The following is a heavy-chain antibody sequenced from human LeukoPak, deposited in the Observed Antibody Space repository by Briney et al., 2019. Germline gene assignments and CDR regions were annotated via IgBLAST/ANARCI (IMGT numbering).Heavy chain of an antibody. CDR3: AKGPIAAATYYYYYYMDV. V-gene: IGHV3-23*01. Sequence: GGSLRLSCAASGFTFSSYAMTWVRQAPGKGLEWVSAISGSGSSTYYAGSVKGRFTISRDNSKNTLFLQVNSLRAEDTAVYYCAKGPIAAATYYYYYYMDVWGKGTTVTVS. CDR1: GFTFSSYA. J-gene: IGHJ6*03. CDR2: ISGSGSST. D-gene: IGHD6-13*01.